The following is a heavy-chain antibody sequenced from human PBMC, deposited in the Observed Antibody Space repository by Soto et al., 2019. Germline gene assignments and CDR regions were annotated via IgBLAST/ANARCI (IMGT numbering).Heavy chain of an antibody. D-gene: IGHD6-25*01. CDR2: INNYSTT. J-gene: IGHJ6*03. V-gene: IGHV3-48*01. CDR1: GFTFSPYS. Sequence: GGSLRLSCAASGFTFSPYSMNWVRQAPGKGLEWISYINNYSTTYYADSVRGRFTISRDNAKNSLCLEMKSLRPEDTAVYYCARRGLAAGNYYYMDVWGKGTTVTVSS. CDR3: ARRGLAAGNYYYMDV.